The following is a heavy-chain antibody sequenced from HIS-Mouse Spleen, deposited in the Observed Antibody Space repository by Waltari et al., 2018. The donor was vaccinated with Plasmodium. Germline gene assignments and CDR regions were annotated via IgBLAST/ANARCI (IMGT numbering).Heavy chain of an antibody. J-gene: IGHJ2*01. CDR2: IKQDGSEK. CDR1: GFTFGSYW. Sequence: EVQLVESGGGLVQPGGSLRLSCAASGFTFGSYWMSWVRQVPGKGREWVANIKQDGSEKYYVDSVKGRFTISRDNAKNSLYLQMNSLRAEDTAVYYCASSWYWYFDLWGRGTLVTVSS. D-gene: IGHD6-13*01. V-gene: IGHV3-7*01. CDR3: ASSWYWYFDL.